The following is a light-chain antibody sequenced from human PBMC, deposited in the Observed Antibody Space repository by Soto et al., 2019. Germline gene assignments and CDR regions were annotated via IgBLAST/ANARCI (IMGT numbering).Light chain of an antibody. CDR2: DNH. CDR3: GTWDSSLSAVV. J-gene: IGLJ2*01. CDR1: SSNIGNNY. V-gene: IGLV1-51*01. Sequence: QSVLTQPPSVSAAPGQKVTISCSGSSSNIGNNYVSWYQQLPGTAPKLLIYDNHKRPSGIPDRFSGSKSGTSATLGITGLQTGDEADYYCGTWDSSLSAVVFGGGTKLTAL.